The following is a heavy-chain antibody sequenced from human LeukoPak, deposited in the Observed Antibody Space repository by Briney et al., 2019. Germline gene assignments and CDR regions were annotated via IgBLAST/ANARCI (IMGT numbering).Heavy chain of an antibody. CDR3: AKDLPLYGDFPY. CDR1: GFAFSSYG. D-gene: IGHD4-17*01. V-gene: IGHV3-23*01. CDR2: ISGSGGST. J-gene: IGHJ4*02. Sequence: PGRSLRLSCAASGFAFSSYGMHWVRQAPGKGLEWVSAISGSGGSTYYADSVKGRFTISRDNSKNTLYLQMNSLRAEDTAVYYCAKDLPLYGDFPYWGQGTLVTVSS.